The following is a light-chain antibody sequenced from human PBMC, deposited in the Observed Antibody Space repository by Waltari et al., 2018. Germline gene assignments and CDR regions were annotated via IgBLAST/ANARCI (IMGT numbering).Light chain of an antibody. CDR1: RIITNNY. J-gene: IGKJ4*01. CDR2: GAS. Sequence: EIVLTQSPGAMSLSPGGRATLSCRATRIITNNYLAWYQQKPGQAPRLLIFGASNRATGIPDRFSGSGSGTDFTLTIYGLEPEDSAVYYCQQYANSPLTFGGGATVAIK. V-gene: IGKV3-20*01. CDR3: QQYANSPLT.